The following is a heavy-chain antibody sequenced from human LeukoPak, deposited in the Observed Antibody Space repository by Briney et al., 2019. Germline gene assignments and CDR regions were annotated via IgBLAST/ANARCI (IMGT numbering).Heavy chain of an antibody. CDR1: GFTFSSYG. V-gene: IGHV3-33*01. J-gene: IGHJ3*02. CDR3: AREVVESGYDLDAFDI. Sequence: PGGSLRLSCAASGFTFSSYGMHWVRQAPGKGLEWVAVIWYDGSNKYYADSVKGRFTISRDNSKNTLYLQMNSLRAEDTAVYYFAREVVESGYDLDAFDIWGQGTMVTVSS. CDR2: IWYDGSNK. D-gene: IGHD5-12*01.